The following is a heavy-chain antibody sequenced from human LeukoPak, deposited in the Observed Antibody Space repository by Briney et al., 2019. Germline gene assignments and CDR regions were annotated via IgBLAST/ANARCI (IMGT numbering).Heavy chain of an antibody. CDR2: IYYSGST. Sequence: SKTLSLTCTVSGGSISSFYWSWIRQPPGKGLEWIGYIYYSGSTNYNPSLKSRVTISVDTSKNQFSLKLSSVTTADTAVYYCARYYYDNSGSIYAFDIWGQGTMVTVSS. CDR1: GGSISSFY. J-gene: IGHJ3*02. CDR3: ARYYYDNSGSIYAFDI. D-gene: IGHD3-22*01. V-gene: IGHV4-59*01.